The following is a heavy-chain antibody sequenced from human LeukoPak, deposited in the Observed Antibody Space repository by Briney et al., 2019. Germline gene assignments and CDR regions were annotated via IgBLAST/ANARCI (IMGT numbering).Heavy chain of an antibody. Sequence: SETLSLTCTVSGGSISSYYWSWIRQPPGKGLEGIGYIYYSGSTNYNPSLKSRVTISVDTSKNQFSLKLSSVTAADTAVYYCARGARGSGSYYGYWGQGTLVTVSS. CDR3: ARGARGSGSYYGY. CDR2: IYYSGST. CDR1: GGSISSYY. V-gene: IGHV4-59*01. D-gene: IGHD3-10*01. J-gene: IGHJ4*02.